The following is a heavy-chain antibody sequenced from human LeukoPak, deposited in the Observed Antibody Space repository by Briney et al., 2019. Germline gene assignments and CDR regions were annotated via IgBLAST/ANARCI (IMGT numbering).Heavy chain of an antibody. D-gene: IGHD5-12*01. Sequence: PGGSLRLSCAASGFTFSSYAMSWVRQAPGKGLEWVSAISGSGGSTYYADSVKGRFTISRDNSENTLYLQMNSLRAEDTAVYYCARDPLATITDPFHFDYWGQGTLVTVSS. CDR3: ARDPLATITDPFHFDY. CDR2: ISGSGGST. CDR1: GFTFSSYA. J-gene: IGHJ4*02. V-gene: IGHV3-23*01.